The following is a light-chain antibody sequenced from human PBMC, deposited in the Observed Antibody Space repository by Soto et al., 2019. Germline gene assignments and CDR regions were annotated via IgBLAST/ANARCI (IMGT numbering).Light chain of an antibody. V-gene: IGLV1-40*01. J-gene: IGLJ1*01. CDR1: SSNIGAGYD. CDR3: QSYDSSLSGCYV. Sequence: QSLLTQPPSVSGTPGQRVTISCTGSSSNIGAGYDVHWYQQLPGTAPKLLIYGNSNRPSGVPDRFSGSKSGTSASLAITGLQAEDEADYYCQSYDSSLSGCYVFGTGTKLTV. CDR2: GNS.